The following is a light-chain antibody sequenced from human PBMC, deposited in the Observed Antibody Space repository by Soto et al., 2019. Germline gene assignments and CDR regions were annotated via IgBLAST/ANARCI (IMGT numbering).Light chain of an antibody. J-gene: IGKJ2*01. CDR3: QQSYSTPPYT. Sequence: DIQMTPSPSSLSASVGDRVTITCRTSQSISSYLNLYQQKPGKAPKLLIYAASSLQSGVPSRFSGSGSETDFTLPIISLQPEDFAIYYCQQSYSTPPYTFGQGTKLEIK. V-gene: IGKV1-39*01. CDR2: AAS. CDR1: QSISSY.